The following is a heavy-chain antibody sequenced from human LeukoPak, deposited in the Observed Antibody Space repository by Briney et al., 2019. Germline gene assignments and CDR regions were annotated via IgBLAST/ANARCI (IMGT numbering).Heavy chain of an antibody. CDR1: GGSFSGYY. V-gene: IGHV4-34*01. D-gene: IGHD3-9*01. CDR3: AREFDGGVSWFDP. J-gene: IGHJ5*02. Sequence: SETLSLTCAVYGGSFSGYYWSWIRQPPGKGLEWIGEINHSGSTNYNPSLKSRVTISVDTSKNQFSLKLSSVTAADTAVYYCAREFDGGVSWFDPWGQGTLVTVSS. CDR2: INHSGST.